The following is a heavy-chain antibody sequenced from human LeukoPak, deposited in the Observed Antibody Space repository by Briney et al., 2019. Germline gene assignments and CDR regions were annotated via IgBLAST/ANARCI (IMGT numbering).Heavy chain of an antibody. CDR1: GGTFSSYA. D-gene: IGHD2-2*01. V-gene: IGHV1-69*05. J-gene: IGHJ6*03. Sequence: ASVKVSCKASGGTFSSYAISWVRQAPGQGLEWMGGIIPIFGTANYAQKFQGRVTITTDESTSTAYMEPSSLRSEDTAVYYCARGPGCSSTCCPPYYYYYMDVWGKGTTVTVSS. CDR2: IIPIFGTA. CDR3: ARGPGCSSTCCPPYYYYYMDV.